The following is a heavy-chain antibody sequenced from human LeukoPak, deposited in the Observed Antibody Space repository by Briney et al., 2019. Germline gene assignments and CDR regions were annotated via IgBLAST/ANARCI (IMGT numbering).Heavy chain of an antibody. CDR1: GFTFSSYA. Sequence: GGSLRLSCAASGFTFSSYAMSWVRQAPGRGLEWVSAISGSGGSTYYADSVKGRFTISRDNSKNTLYLQMSSLRAEDTAVYYCAKDLGGHVLRFLEWSSTRYYYGMDVWGQGTTVTVSS. D-gene: IGHD3-3*01. CDR3: AKDLGGHVLRFLEWSSTRYYYGMDV. CDR2: ISGSGGST. V-gene: IGHV3-23*01. J-gene: IGHJ6*02.